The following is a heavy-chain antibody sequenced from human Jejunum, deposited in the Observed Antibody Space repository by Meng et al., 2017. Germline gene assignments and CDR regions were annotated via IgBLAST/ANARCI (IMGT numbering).Heavy chain of an antibody. Sequence: EVQLVESGGDVVRPGGSLRLSCVASGFTFNTYAMGWVRQAPGKGLEWVSSISDNSGSTYYADSVKGRFTISRDNSKNMLYLQMNSLRVDDTAIYYCAKDFEGFDPWGQGTLVTVSS. CDR2: ISDNSGST. V-gene: IGHV3-23*04. CDR3: AKDFEGFDP. J-gene: IGHJ5*02. CDR1: GFTFNTYA.